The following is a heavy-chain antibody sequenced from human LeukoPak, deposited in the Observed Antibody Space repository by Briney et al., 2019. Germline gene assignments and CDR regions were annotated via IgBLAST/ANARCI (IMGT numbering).Heavy chain of an antibody. CDR1: GGSISSYY. J-gene: IGHJ6*02. CDR2: IYTSGST. D-gene: IGHD3-10*01. Sequence: PSETLSPTCTVSGGSISSYYGSWIRQPAGKGLEWIGRIYTSGSTNYNPSLKSRVTMSVDTSKNQFSLKLSSVTAADTAVYYCAREQVVYYGSGSYYNSYYYYGMDVWGQGTTVTVSS. V-gene: IGHV4-4*07. CDR3: AREQVVYYGSGSYYNSYYYYGMDV.